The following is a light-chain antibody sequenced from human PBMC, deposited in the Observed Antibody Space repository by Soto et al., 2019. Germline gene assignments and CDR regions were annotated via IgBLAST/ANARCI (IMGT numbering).Light chain of an antibody. Sequence: EIVMTQSPLSLPVTPGEAASIACRSSQSLLHSDGYNYLDWYLQKPGQSPQLLIYLGSNRASGVPDRFSGSGSGTEFTLKISRVEAEDVGVDYCMQVLLTPTFGGGPRWRSN. CDR3: MQVLLTPT. V-gene: IGKV2-28*01. J-gene: IGKJ4*01. CDR2: LGS. CDR1: QSLLHSDGYNY.